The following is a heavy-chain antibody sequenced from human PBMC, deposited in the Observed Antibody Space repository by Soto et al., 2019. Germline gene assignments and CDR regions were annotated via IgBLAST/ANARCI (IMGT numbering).Heavy chain of an antibody. CDR3: ARLSGKPIPSYYYGMDV. Sequence: PGESLKISCKGSGYSFTSYWIGWVRQMPGKGLEWMGIIYPGDSDTRYSPSFQGQVTISADKSISTAYLQGSSLKASDTAMYYCARLSGKPIPSYYYGMDVWGQGTSVTVSS. J-gene: IGHJ6*02. CDR1: GYSFTSYW. D-gene: IGHD5-12*01. CDR2: IYPGDSDT. V-gene: IGHV5-51*01.